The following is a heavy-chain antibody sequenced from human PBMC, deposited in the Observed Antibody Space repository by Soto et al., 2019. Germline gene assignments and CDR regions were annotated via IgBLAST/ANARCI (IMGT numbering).Heavy chain of an antibody. V-gene: IGHV5-10-1*01. CDR2: IDPSDSYT. J-gene: IGHJ6*02. CDR3: ARSPGTKYVMDV. Sequence: GESLKISCKGSGYSFTSYWISWVRQMPGKGLEWMGRIDPSDSYTNYSPSFQGHVTISADKSISTAYLQWSSLKASDTAMYYCARSPGTKYVMDVWGQGTKVIVSS. CDR1: GYSFTSYW.